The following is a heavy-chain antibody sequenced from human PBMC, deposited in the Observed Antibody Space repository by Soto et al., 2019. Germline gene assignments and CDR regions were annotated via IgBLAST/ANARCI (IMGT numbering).Heavy chain of an antibody. Sequence: SETLSLTCTVSRGSISTSSYYWGWIRQPPGKGLEWIGSIYYSGSTYYNPSLKSRVTISVDTSKNQFSLKLSSVTAADTAVYSRPRPHYYSLGSYSTTHWFDPWPQGTLVNV. D-gene: IGHD3-10*01. J-gene: IGHJ5*02. CDR1: RGSISTSSYY. CDR3: PRPHYYSLGSYSTTHWFDP. V-gene: IGHV4-39*01. CDR2: IYYSGST.